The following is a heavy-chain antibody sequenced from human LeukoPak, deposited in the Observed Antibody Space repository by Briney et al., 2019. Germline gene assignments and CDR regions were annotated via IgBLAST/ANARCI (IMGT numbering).Heavy chain of an antibody. CDR2: ISAYNGNT. J-gene: IGHJ6*03. Sequence: GASVKVSCKASGYTFTSYGISWVRQAPGQGLEWMGWISAYNGNTNYAQKLQGRVTMTTDTSTSTAYMELRSLRSDDTAVYYCARDTYCSSTSCCDEYYYYYYMDVWGKGTTVTVSS. CDR3: ARDTYCSSTSCCDEYYYYYYMDV. D-gene: IGHD2-2*01. CDR1: GYTFTSYG. V-gene: IGHV1-18*01.